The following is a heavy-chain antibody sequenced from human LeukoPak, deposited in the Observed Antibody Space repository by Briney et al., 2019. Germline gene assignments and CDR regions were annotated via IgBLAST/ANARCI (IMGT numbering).Heavy chain of an antibody. CDR1: GFTVSSDY. D-gene: IGHD3-10*02. CDR3: ARMLGAPTYDAFDI. V-gene: IGHV3-53*01. Sequence: GGSLRLSCAASGFTVSSDYMSWVRQAPGKGLEWVAVIDSGGSKYYADSVKGRFTISRDNSKNTLYLQMNSLRAEDTAVYYCARMLGAPTYDAFDIWGQGTMVTVSS. J-gene: IGHJ3*02. CDR2: IDSGGSK.